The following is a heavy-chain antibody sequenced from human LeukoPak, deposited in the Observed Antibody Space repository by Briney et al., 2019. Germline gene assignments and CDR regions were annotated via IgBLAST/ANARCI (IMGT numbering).Heavy chain of an antibody. V-gene: IGHV4-61*05. D-gene: IGHD6-13*01. CDR3: ARGSVAALWNWFDP. J-gene: IGHJ5*02. Sequence: SETLSLTCTVSGGSISSSSFHWGWIRQPPGKRLEWIGYIYHSGSTNYNPSLKSRVTISVDTSKNQFFLRLSSVAAADTAVYYCARGSVAALWNWFDPWGQGTLVTVAS. CDR2: IYHSGST. CDR1: GGSISSSSFH.